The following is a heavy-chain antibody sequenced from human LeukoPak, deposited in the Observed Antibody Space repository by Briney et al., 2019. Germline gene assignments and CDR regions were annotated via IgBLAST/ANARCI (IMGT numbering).Heavy chain of an antibody. Sequence: SETLSLTCTVSGGSISSYYWSWIRQPPGKGLEWIGYIYCSGSTNYNPSLKSRVTISVDTSKNQFSLKLSSVTAADTAVYYCARDSGPVVHYMDVWGKGTTVTVSS. V-gene: IGHV4-59*01. CDR2: IYCSGST. D-gene: IGHD3-10*01. CDR1: GGSISSYY. J-gene: IGHJ6*03. CDR3: ARDSGPVVHYMDV.